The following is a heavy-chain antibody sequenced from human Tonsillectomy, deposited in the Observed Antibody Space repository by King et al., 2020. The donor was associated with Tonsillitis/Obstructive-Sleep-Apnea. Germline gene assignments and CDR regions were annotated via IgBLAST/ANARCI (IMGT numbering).Heavy chain of an antibody. D-gene: IGHD4-23*01. V-gene: IGHV1-18*01. CDR1: GYTFTNYG. J-gene: IGHJ6*03. CDR2: ISAYNGNT. Sequence: QLVQSGAEVKKPGASVKVSCKASGYTFTNYGINWVRQAPGQGLEWVGWISAYNGNTNYAQNLQGRVTMTTDTSTSTAYMEVRSLRSDDTAVYYCARGSVVTPEEDYYYYYMDVWGKGTTVTVSS. CDR3: ARGSVVTPEEDYYYYYMDV.